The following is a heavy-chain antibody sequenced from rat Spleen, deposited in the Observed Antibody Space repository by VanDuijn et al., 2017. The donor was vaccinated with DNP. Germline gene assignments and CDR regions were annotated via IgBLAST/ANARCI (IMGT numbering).Heavy chain of an antibody. Sequence: EVQLQESGSGLVKPSQSLSLTCSVTGYSITSNYWGWIRKFPGNKMEYIGHISYSGNTNYNPSLKSRISITRNTSKNHFFLHLNSVTTEDTATHYCARWTRYFDYWGQGVMVTVSS. CDR2: ISYSGNT. V-gene: IGHV3-1*01. D-gene: IGHD1-7*01. J-gene: IGHJ2*01. CDR1: GYSITSNY. CDR3: ARWTRYFDY.